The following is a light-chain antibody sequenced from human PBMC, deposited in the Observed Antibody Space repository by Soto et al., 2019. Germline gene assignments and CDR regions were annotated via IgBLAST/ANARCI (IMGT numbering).Light chain of an antibody. CDR2: AAS. J-gene: IGKJ1*01. CDR1: QGISND. CDR3: QNYNSAPRT. Sequence: DIQITQSPSSLSASIGDRVTISCRASQGISNDLAWYQQKPGKVPYLLIYAASTSHSGVPSRFRGSGSGTDFTLTISSLQPEDVATYYCQNYNSAPRTFGQGTKVDIK. V-gene: IGKV1-27*01.